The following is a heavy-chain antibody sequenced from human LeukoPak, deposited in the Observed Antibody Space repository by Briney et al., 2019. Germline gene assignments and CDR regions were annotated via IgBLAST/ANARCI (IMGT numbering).Heavy chain of an antibody. J-gene: IGHJ5*02. CDR3: ARGGSTLQNWFDP. CDR2: IYYSGST. D-gene: IGHD5/OR15-5a*01. V-gene: IGHV4-31*03. Sequence: SETLSLTCTVSGGSISSGGYYWNWIRQHPGKGLEWIGYIYYSGSTYYNPSLKSRVIISVDTSKNQFFLKLSSVTAADTAVYYCARGGSTLQNWFDPWGQGTLVTVSS. CDR1: GGSISSGGYY.